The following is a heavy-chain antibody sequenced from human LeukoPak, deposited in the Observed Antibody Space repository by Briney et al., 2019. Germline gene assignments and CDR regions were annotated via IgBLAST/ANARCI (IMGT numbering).Heavy chain of an antibody. Sequence: PGGSLRLSCAASGFTVSSNYMSWVRQAPGKGLEWASVIYSGGSTYYADSVKGRFTISRDNSKNTLYLQMNSLRAEDTAVYYCAKDLSYCSGGSCYGGPDAFDIWGQGTMVTVSS. D-gene: IGHD2-15*01. CDR3: AKDLSYCSGGSCYGGPDAFDI. V-gene: IGHV3-66*01. J-gene: IGHJ3*02. CDR1: GFTVSSNY. CDR2: IYSGGST.